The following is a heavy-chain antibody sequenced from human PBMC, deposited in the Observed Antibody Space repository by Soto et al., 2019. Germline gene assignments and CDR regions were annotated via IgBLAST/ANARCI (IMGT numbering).Heavy chain of an antibody. D-gene: IGHD1-7*01. V-gene: IGHV3-23*01. CDR3: AKCMQAYWNYDAHHI. CDR2: ITASGGTT. J-gene: IGHJ3*02. Sequence: EVKLLESGGGLVQPWGYLRLSCAASGFTLSSDSMTWVRQAPGKGLEWGAHITASGGTTYYADSVKGRFTISRDTSRNTLYLQMNSLRAEDTALYYCAKCMQAYWNYDAHHIWGQGTMVTVSS. CDR1: GFTLSSDS.